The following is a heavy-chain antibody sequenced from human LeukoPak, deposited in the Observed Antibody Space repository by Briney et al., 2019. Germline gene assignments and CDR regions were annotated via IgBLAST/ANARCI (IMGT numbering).Heavy chain of an antibody. CDR3: AREQWLVPFDY. CDR2: IYYSGYT. D-gene: IGHD6-19*01. V-gene: IGHV4-39*07. CDR1: GGSISSSSYY. Sequence: PSETLSLTCTVSGGSISSSSYYWGWIRQPPGKGLEWIGCIYYSGYTYYNPSLESRVTISVDTSKNQFSLKLSSVTAADTAVYYCAREQWLVPFDYWGQGTLVTVSS. J-gene: IGHJ4*02.